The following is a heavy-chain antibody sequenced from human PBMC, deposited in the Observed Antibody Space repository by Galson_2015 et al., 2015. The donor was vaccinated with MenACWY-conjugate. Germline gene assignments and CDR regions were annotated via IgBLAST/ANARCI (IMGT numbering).Heavy chain of an antibody. CDR1: GGTFSSYG. V-gene: IGHV1-69*01. D-gene: IGHD1-20*01. CDR2: IIPIFGAA. CDR3: ARDGHSNTWNQYNWCDP. Sequence: VKVSCKASGGTFSSYGISWVRQAPGQGLEWMGAIIPIFGAANYAQRFQGRVTMTADESTTTAYMELSSLRSEDTAVYYCARDGHSNTWNQYNWCDPWGQGTLVTVSS. J-gene: IGHJ5*02.